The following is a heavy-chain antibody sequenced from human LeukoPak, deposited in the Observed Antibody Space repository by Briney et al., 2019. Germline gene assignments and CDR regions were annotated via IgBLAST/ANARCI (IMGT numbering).Heavy chain of an antibody. CDR1: GGSISSYY. CDR3: ARPHSSFDAFDI. J-gene: IGHJ3*02. Sequence: SETLSLTCTVSGGSISSYYWSWIRQPAGKGLEWIGRIYTSGHTNYNPSLKSRVTMSVDTPKNQFSLKLNSVTAADTAVYYCARPHSSFDAFDIWGQGTMVTVSS. V-gene: IGHV4-4*07. CDR2: IYTSGHT. D-gene: IGHD6-6*01.